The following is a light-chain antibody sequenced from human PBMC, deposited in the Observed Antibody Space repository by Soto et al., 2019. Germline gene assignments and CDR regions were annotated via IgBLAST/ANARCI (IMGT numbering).Light chain of an antibody. J-gene: IGKJ1*01. V-gene: IGKV3-20*01. Sequence: ELVLTQSPGTLSLSPGERATLSCRASQSVTSSYLAWYQQKPGQAPRLLIYGASSRATGIPDRFSGSGSGTDFMLTISSLDHEEFAVYYCQQYGSTPVTFGQGTKVEI. CDR1: QSVTSSY. CDR3: QQYGSTPVT. CDR2: GAS.